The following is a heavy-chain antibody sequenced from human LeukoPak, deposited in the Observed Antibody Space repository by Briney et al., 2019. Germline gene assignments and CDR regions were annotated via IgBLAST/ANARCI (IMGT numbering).Heavy chain of an antibody. V-gene: IGHV1-2*02. CDR2: INPNSGDT. CDR3: AVNYVYGDHAHRNPGAYYYMDV. J-gene: IGHJ6*03. CDR1: GYTFTGYH. Sequence: WASVKVSCKASGYTFTGYHMHWVRQAPGQGLEWMGWINPNSGDTNYAQKFQGRVTMTRDTSISTAYMELSWLRSDDTAVYYCAVNYVYGDHAHRNPGAYYYMDVWGKGTTVTVSS. D-gene: IGHD4/OR15-4a*01.